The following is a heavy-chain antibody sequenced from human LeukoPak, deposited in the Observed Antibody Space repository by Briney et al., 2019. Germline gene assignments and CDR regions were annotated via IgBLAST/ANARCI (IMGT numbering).Heavy chain of an antibody. CDR3: AKDQEIAVAPAVSMDV. J-gene: IGHJ6*03. CDR2: ISGSGGST. V-gene: IGHV3-23*01. D-gene: IGHD6-19*01. Sequence: PGGSLRLSCAASGFTFSSYAMSWVRQAPGKGLEWVSAISGSGGSTYYADSVKGRFTISRDNSKNTLYLQMNSLRAEDTAVYYCAKDQEIAVAPAVSMDVWGKGTTVTVSS. CDR1: GFTFSSYA.